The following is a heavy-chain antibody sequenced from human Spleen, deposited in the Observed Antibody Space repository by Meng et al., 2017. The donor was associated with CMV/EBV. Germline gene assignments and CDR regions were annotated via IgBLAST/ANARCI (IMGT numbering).Heavy chain of an antibody. CDR1: GLTFSSYA. CDR2: ISASGGST. J-gene: IGHJ4*02. V-gene: IGHV3-23*01. Sequence: GGSLRLSCAASGLTFSSYAMNWVRQAPGKGLEWVSSISASGGSTYYADSVKGRFTISRDNSKNMLYLQMNRLRAEDTAVYYCAKVGCSDISCYYFDSWGQGTLVTVSS. D-gene: IGHD2-2*01. CDR3: AKVGCSDISCYYFDS.